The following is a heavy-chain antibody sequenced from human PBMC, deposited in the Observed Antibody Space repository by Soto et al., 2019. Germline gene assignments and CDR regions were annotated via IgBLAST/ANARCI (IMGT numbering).Heavy chain of an antibody. CDR1: GYTFTDYW. D-gene: IGHD2-15*01. Sequence: GESLKISCKTSGYTFTDYWIGWVRQMPGKGLEWVGIIYPGDSDTRYNPSFRGLVTISADTSISTAYLKWSSLKASDSAMYYCAKYNCDAGICYSFMGWYHDAMDVWGQGTTVTVSS. J-gene: IGHJ6*02. CDR2: IYPGDSDT. V-gene: IGHV5-51*01. CDR3: AKYNCDAGICYSFMGWYHDAMDV.